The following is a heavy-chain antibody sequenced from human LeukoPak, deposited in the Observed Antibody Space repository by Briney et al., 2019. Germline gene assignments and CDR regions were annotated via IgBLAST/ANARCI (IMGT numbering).Heavy chain of an antibody. Sequence: QPGRSLRLSCAASGFTFSSYGMHWVRQAPGKGLEWVAVISYDGSNKYYADSVKGRFTISRDNAKNSLYLQMNSLRAEDTAVYYCARVPMGDFWSGYHAYYFDYWGQGTLVTVSS. V-gene: IGHV3-30*03. J-gene: IGHJ4*02. D-gene: IGHD3-3*01. CDR2: ISYDGSNK. CDR3: ARVPMGDFWSGYHAYYFDY. CDR1: GFTFSSYG.